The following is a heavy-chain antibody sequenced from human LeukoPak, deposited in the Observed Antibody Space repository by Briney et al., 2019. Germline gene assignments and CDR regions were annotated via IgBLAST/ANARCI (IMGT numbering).Heavy chain of an antibody. CDR3: ARSSVWEAYCGGDCLNYYMDG. V-gene: IGHV5-51*01. D-gene: IGHD2-21*02. Sequence: GESLKISCKGSGYSFTSYWIGCVRQMPGKGLEWMGIIYPGDSDTRYSPFFQGQVTISADKSISTAYLQWSSLKASDTAMYYCARSSVWEAYCGGDCLNYYMDGWGKGTTVSVSS. CDR2: IYPGDSDT. CDR1: GYSFTSYW. J-gene: IGHJ6*03.